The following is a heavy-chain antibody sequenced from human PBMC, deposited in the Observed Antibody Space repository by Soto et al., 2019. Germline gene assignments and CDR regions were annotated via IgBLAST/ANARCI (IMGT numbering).Heavy chain of an antibody. Sequence: QVQLVQSGAEVKKPGASVKVSCKASGYTFTSYAMHWVRQAPGQRLEWMGWINAGNGNTKYSQKFQGRVTITRDTSPSTAYMELSSLRAEATAVYYCARGLGLYYFDYWGQGTLVTVSS. J-gene: IGHJ4*02. D-gene: IGHD1-26*01. CDR1: GYTFTSYA. CDR3: ARGLGLYYFDY. CDR2: INAGNGNT. V-gene: IGHV1-3*01.